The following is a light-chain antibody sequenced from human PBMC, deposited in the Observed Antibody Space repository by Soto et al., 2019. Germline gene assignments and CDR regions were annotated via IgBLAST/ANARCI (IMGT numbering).Light chain of an antibody. V-gene: IGKV4-1*01. J-gene: IGKJ1*01. CDR3: QQYNSYSWT. CDR2: WAS. Sequence: DILMTQSPDSLAVSLGERATINCKSSQSVLYSSNNKNYLAWYQQKPGQPPKALIYWASTRESGVPDRFSGSGSGTEFTLTISSLQPDDFATYYCQQYNSYSWTFGQGTKVAIK. CDR1: QSVLYSSNNKNY.